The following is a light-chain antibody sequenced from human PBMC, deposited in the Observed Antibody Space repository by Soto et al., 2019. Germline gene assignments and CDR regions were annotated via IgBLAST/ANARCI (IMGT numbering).Light chain of an antibody. J-gene: IGLJ1*01. CDR3: AAWDDSLNGSYV. CDR1: RSNIGSNT. Sequence: QSVLTQPPSTSGTPGQRVTISCSGSRSNIGSNTVTWYQQLPGTAPKLLIYSNNQRPSGVPDRFSGSKSGTSASLAIRGLQSEDEADYYCAAWDDSLNGSYVFGTGTKVTVL. V-gene: IGLV1-44*01. CDR2: SNN.